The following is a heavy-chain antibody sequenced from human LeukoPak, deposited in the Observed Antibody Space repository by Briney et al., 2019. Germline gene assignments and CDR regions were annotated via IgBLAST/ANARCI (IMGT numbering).Heavy chain of an antibody. CDR2: IIPIFGTA. CDR1: GGTFSSYA. D-gene: IGHD5-12*01. Sequence: ASVKVSCKASGGTFSSYAISWVRQAPGQGLEWMGGIIPIFGTANYAQKFQGRVTITTDESTSTAYMELSSLRSEDTAVYYCARERGDDPRYYYYYYYMDVWGKGTTVTVSS. J-gene: IGHJ6*03. V-gene: IGHV1-69*05. CDR3: ARERGDDPRYYYYYYYMDV.